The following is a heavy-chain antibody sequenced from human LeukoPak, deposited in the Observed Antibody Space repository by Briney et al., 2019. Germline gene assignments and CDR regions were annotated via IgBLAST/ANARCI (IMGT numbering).Heavy chain of an antibody. D-gene: IGHD6-13*01. CDR3: ATELAATGTFSLDY. Sequence: ASVKVSFKASGYIFTGYYYYLERQAPGQGLEWMGWINPNNGGTNYAQKFQGRVTMTRDRSISTAYMELSRLRSDDTALYYCATELAATGTFSLDYWGQGTLVAVSS. CDR2: INPNNGGT. V-gene: IGHV1-2*02. CDR1: GYIFTGYY. J-gene: IGHJ4*02.